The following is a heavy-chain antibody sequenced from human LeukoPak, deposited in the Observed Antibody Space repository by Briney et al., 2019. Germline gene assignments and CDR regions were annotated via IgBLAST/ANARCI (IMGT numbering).Heavy chain of an antibody. CDR1: GFTFSNAW. Sequence: GGSLRLSGAASGFTFSNAWMSWVRQAPGKGLEGVGRTKSKTDGGTTDYAEPVKGRCTISRDDSKNTLYLQMNSLKTEDTAVYYCTTYGVSGLTWGQGTMVTVSS. CDR3: TTYGVSGLT. V-gene: IGHV3-15*01. CDR2: TKSKTDGGTT. J-gene: IGHJ3*01. D-gene: IGHD2-8*01.